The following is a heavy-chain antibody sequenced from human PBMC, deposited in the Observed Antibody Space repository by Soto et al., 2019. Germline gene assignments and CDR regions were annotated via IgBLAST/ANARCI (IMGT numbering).Heavy chain of an antibody. J-gene: IGHJ4*02. V-gene: IGHV1-2*02. Sequence: QVQLVQSGAEVKKPGASVKVSCKASGYTFTGYYMHWVRQAPGQGLEWMGWINPNSGGTNYAQKFQGRVTMTRDTSISTAYVELSRLRSDDTAGYYCASWTYCSGGSCYGGGDYWGQGTLVTVSS. CDR1: GYTFTGYY. D-gene: IGHD2-15*01. CDR2: INPNSGGT. CDR3: ASWTYCSGGSCYGGGDY.